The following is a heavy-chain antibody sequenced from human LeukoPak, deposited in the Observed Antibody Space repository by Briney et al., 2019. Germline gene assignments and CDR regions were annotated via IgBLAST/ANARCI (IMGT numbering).Heavy chain of an antibody. CDR3: AKDIRTRTAMGGLDY. D-gene: IGHD5-18*01. V-gene: IGHV3-9*01. J-gene: IGHJ4*02. CDR2: ISWNSGSI. Sequence: GGSLRLSCAATGFTFDDYAMHWVRQAPGKGLEWVSGISWNSGSIGYADSVKGRFTISRDSAKNSLYLQMNSLRAEDTALYYCAKDIRTRTAMGGLDYWGQGTLVTVSS. CDR1: GFTFDDYA.